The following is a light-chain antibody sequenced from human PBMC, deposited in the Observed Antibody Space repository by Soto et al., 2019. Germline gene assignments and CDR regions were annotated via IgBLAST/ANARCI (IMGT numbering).Light chain of an antibody. CDR3: QSFDRSLTAWV. CDR1: SSNIGAGYD. Sequence: QSVLTQPPSVSGAPGQRVTIPCTGSSSNIGAGYDVHWYQQLPGTAPTLLISGNTDRPSGVPDRFSGSKSGTSASLAITGLQTEDEADYYCQSFDRSLTAWVFGGGTKLTVL. J-gene: IGLJ3*02. V-gene: IGLV1-40*01. CDR2: GNT.